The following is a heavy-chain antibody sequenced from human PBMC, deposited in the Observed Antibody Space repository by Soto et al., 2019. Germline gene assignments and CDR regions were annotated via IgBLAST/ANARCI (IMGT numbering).Heavy chain of an antibody. CDR1: GGTFSSYA. J-gene: IGHJ3*02. CDR2: IIPIFGTA. CDR3: ARGCEGRDAFDI. Sequence: QVQLVHSGAEVKKPGSSVKVSCKASGGTFSSYAISWVRQAPGQALEWMGGIIPIFGTANYAEKFQGRVTITAEESTSTAYMELSSLRSEDTAVYYCARGCEGRDAFDIWGQGTMVTVSS. V-gene: IGHV1-69*12.